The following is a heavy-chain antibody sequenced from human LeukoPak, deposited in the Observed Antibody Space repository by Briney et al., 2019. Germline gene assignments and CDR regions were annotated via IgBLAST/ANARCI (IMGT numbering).Heavy chain of an antibody. V-gene: IGHV3-23*01. Sequence: GGSLRLSCAASKSAFSSYAMSWVRQAPGKGLEWVSAISGSGGSTYYADSVKGRFTISRDNSKNTLYLQMNSLRAEDTAVYYCAKDPRDGFGELLSWGQGTLVTVSS. J-gene: IGHJ4*02. CDR3: AKDPRDGFGELLS. CDR1: KSAFSSYA. CDR2: ISGSGGST. D-gene: IGHD3-10*01.